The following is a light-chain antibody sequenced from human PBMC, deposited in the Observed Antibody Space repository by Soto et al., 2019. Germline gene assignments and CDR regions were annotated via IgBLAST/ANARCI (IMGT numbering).Light chain of an antibody. CDR1: QSISGW. CDR3: QQYYSYPRT. CDR2: DVS. V-gene: IGKV1-5*01. Sequence: DIQMTQSPSTLSASVGDRVTITCRASQSISGWLAWYQQKPGKAPKLLIYDVSSLESGVPSRFSGSGSGTEFTLAISSLQPDDFATYYCQQYYSYPRTFGPGTKVDIK. J-gene: IGKJ3*01.